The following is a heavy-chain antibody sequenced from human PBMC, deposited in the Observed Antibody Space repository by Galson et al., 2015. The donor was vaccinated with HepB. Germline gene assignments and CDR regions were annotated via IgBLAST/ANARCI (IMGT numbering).Heavy chain of an antibody. Sequence: ETLSLTCAVSGGSFSNYFWNWVRQSPGKGLEWIGDINHGRNSYFNPSLKSRVTMSVDTSKNQISLTLTSVTAADTATYYCASGRGNNLVRGVHRNLYGMDVWGPGTAVTVSS. CDR3: ASGRGNNLVRGVHRNLYGMDV. V-gene: IGHV4-34*01. CDR2: INHGRNS. D-gene: IGHD3-10*01. J-gene: IGHJ6*02. CDR1: GGSFSNYF.